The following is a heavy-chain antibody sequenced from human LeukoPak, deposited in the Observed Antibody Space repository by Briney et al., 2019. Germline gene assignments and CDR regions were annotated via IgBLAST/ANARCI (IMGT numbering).Heavy chain of an antibody. V-gene: IGHV3-48*01. CDR1: GFTFSSYN. CDR2: ISSSGGTL. D-gene: IGHD5-24*01. Sequence: GGSLRLSCAASGFTFSSYNMNWVRQAPGKGLEWISFISSSGGTLLYADSVKGRFTISRDNAKNSLYLQMNGLRAEDTAVCYCTRRRGDGYVGDWGQGILVTVSS. J-gene: IGHJ4*02. CDR3: TRRRGDGYVGD.